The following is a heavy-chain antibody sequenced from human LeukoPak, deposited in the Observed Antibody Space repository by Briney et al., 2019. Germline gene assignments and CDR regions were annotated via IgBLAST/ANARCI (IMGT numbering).Heavy chain of an antibody. CDR2: INAGNGNT. CDR3: ARDSLARGDGYNLGFDY. D-gene: IGHD5-24*01. J-gene: IGHJ4*02. CDR1: GYTFTSYA. Sequence: GASVKVSCKASGYTFTSYAMHWVRQAPGQRLEWMGWINAGNGNTKYSQEFQGRVTITRDTSASTAYMELSSLRSEDTAVYYCARDSLARGDGYNLGFDYWGQGTLVTVSS. V-gene: IGHV1-3*03.